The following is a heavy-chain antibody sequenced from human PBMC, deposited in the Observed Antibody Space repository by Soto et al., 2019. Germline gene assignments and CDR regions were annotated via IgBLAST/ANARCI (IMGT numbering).Heavy chain of an antibody. Sequence: EVQLLESGGGLQRGGGSLRLPCAASGFTFSSYAMNWVRQAPGKGLEWVSVIHGSGGSTYYADSVKGRFTISRDNSKNTVDLQMSSLRAGDTAVYYCARGKDRDTVTTFDYWGQGTLVTVSS. V-gene: IGHV3-23*01. CDR1: GFTFSSYA. D-gene: IGHD4-17*01. CDR2: IHGSGGST. CDR3: ARGKDRDTVTTFDY. J-gene: IGHJ4*02.